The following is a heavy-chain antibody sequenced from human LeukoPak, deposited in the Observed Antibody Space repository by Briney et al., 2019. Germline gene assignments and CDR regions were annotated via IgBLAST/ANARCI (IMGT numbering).Heavy chain of an antibody. CDR3: TGDYGDYPYYYYYMDV. CDR1: GFTFSGSA. D-gene: IGHD4-17*01. J-gene: IGHJ6*03. CDR2: IRSKANSYAT. V-gene: IGHV3-73*01. Sequence: GGSLRLSCAASGFTFSGSAMHWVRQASGKGLEWVGRIRSKANSYATAYAASVKGRFTISRDDSKNTAYLQMNSLKTEDTAVYYCTGDYGDYPYYYYYMDVWGKGTTVTVSS.